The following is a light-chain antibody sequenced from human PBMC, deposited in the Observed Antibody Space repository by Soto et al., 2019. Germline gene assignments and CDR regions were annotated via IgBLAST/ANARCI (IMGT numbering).Light chain of an antibody. J-gene: IGLJ1*01. CDR3: SSYAGSNNYV. CDR2: EVS. Sequence: QSVLTQPRSASGSPGQSVTISCTGTSSDVGGYNYVSWYQQHPGKAPKVMIYEVSKRPSGVPDRFSGSKSGNTASLTVSGVQAEDEADYYCSSYAGSNNYVFGTGTKVTVL. V-gene: IGLV2-8*01. CDR1: SSDVGGYNY.